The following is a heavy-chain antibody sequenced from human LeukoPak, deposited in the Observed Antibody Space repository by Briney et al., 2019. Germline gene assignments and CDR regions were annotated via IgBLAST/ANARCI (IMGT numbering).Heavy chain of an antibody. CDR3: ARTDDYVWGSYRPYYVDY. J-gene: IGHJ4*02. CDR2: IYYSGST. D-gene: IGHD3-16*02. V-gene: IGHV4-39*07. CDR1: GGSISSSSYY. Sequence: PSETLSRTCTVSGGSISSSSYYWGWIRQPPGKGLEWIGSIYYSGSTYYNPSLKSRVTISVDTSKSQFSLKLSSVAAADTAMYYCARTDDYVWGSYRPYYVDYLGQGTLVTVSP.